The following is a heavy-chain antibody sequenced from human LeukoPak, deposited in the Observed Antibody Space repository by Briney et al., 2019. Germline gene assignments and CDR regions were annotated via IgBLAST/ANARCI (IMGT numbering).Heavy chain of an antibody. CDR3: ARGDEYSSSSVSYYGMDV. Sequence: GASVKVSCKASGYTFTSYDINWVRQAPGRGLEWMGWMNPNSGNTGYAQKFQGRVTMTRNTSISTAYMELSSLRSEDTAVYYCARGDEYSSSSVSYYGMDVWGQGTTVTVSS. CDR1: GYTFTSYD. CDR2: MNPNSGNT. J-gene: IGHJ6*02. D-gene: IGHD6-6*01. V-gene: IGHV1-8*01.